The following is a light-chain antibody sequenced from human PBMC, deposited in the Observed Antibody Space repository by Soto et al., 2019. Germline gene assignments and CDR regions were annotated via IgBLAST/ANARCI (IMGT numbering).Light chain of an antibody. CDR3: QKYYSTYPT. J-gene: IGKJ1*01. V-gene: IGKV4-1*01. CDR1: QSVLYSSNNKNY. Sequence: DIVMTQSPDSLAVSLGERATINCKSSQSVLYSSNNKNYLVWFQQKAGQPPKLLINWASTRESGVPDRFSGSGSGTDFTLIISSLHAEDGAVYYCQKYYSTYPTFGQGTKVEIK. CDR2: WAS.